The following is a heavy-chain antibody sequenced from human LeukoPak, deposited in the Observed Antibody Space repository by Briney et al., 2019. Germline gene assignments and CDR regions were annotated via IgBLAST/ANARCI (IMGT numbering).Heavy chain of an antibody. CDR2: IYTSGST. CDR1: GGSISSGSYY. J-gene: IGHJ6*03. Sequence: SQTLSLTCTVSGGSISSGSYYWSWIRQPAGKGLEWIGRIYTSGSTNYNSSLKSRVTISVDTSKNQFSLKLSSVTAADTAVYYCARVSRGTVYYYYYYMDVWGKGTTVTVSS. CDR3: ARVSRGTVYYYYYYMDV. V-gene: IGHV4-61*02. D-gene: IGHD3-10*01.